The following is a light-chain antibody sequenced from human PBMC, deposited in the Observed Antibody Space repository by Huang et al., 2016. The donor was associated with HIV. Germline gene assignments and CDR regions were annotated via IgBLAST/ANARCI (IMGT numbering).Light chain of an antibody. Sequence: DIQMTQSPSSLSAYKVDRVTITCQASQEISNYLNWYQQKPRKAPKLLLYDATNSEAGVPSRFSGSGSGTDFTLTIIILQPEDFATYYCQQFDNVPFSFGQGTRLEIK. J-gene: IGKJ2*03. CDR2: DAT. CDR3: QQFDNVPFS. CDR1: QEISNY. V-gene: IGKV1-33*01.